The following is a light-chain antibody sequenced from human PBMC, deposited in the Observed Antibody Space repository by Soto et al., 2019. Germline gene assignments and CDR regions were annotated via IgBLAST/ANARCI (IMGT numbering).Light chain of an antibody. CDR1: RSVSNNY. Sequence: EIVLTQSPGTLSLSPGERATLSCRASRSVSNNYVAWYQRKPGQAPRLLIYGASSRATDIPRRFSGSGSRTDFTLTITRLEPEDFAVYYCQQYGSSPPTFGQGTKVESK. CDR2: GAS. V-gene: IGKV3-20*01. CDR3: QQYGSSPPT. J-gene: IGKJ1*01.